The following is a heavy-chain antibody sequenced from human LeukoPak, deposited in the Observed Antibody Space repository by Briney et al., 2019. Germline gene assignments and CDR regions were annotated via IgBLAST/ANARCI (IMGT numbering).Heavy chain of an antibody. CDR3: AGEDYFDSSGYASWRFDI. CDR1: DDSITMYY. D-gene: IGHD3-22*01. V-gene: IGHV4-59*01. J-gene: IGHJ3*02. Sequence: SETLSLTCSVSDDSITMYYWTWIGQPPGKGLEWIGHIYYSGNTIYNPSLKSRVTISVDTSKNQFSLKLTSVTTADTAVYYCAGEDYFDSSGYASWRFDIWGQGTMVTVSS. CDR2: IYYSGNT.